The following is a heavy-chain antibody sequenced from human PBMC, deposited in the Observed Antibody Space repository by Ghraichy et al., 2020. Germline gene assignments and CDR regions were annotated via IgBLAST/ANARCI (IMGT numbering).Heavy chain of an antibody. J-gene: IGHJ4*02. Sequence: SVKVSCKASGGTFSSYAISWVRQAPGQGLEWMGGIIPIFGTANYAQKFQGRVTITADESTSTAYMELSSLRSEDTAVYYCARDLPESGYSYAPYYWGQGTLVTVSS. CDR1: GGTFSSYA. CDR2: IIPIFGTA. CDR3: ARDLPESGYSYAPYY. V-gene: IGHV1-69*13. D-gene: IGHD5-18*01.